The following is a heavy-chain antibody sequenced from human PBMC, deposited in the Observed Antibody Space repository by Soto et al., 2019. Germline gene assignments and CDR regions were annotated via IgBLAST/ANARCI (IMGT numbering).Heavy chain of an antibody. D-gene: IGHD5-18*01. J-gene: IGHJ6*02. Sequence: EAQLVESGGGLIQPGGSLRLSCAASGFTVSDNYITWVRQAPGRGLEWVSLLYSGGRIYYADSVKGRFTISRDTSKKTLYLQMNRLRTEDTAVYYCARSDPGYAYGLNVWGQGTTVTVSS. CDR2: LYSGGRI. V-gene: IGHV3-53*01. CDR1: GFTVSDNY. CDR3: ARSDPGYAYGLNV.